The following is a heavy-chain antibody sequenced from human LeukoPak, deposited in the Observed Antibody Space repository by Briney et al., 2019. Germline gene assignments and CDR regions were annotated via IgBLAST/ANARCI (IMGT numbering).Heavy chain of an antibody. CDR2: IRYDGSNK. CDR1: GFTFSSYG. Sequence: GGSLRLSCAASGFTFSSYGMHWVRQAPGKGLEWVAFIRYDGSNKYYADSVKGRFTISRDNSKNTLYLQMNSLRAEDTAVYYCAKGQYYDSSLGLDYWGQGTLVTVSS. V-gene: IGHV3-30*02. J-gene: IGHJ4*02. CDR3: AKGQYYDSSLGLDY. D-gene: IGHD3-22*01.